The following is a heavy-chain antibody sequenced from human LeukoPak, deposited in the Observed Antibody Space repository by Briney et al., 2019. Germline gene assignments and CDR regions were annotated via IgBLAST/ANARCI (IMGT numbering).Heavy chain of an antibody. J-gene: IGHJ4*02. CDR1: GGSISSSSYY. CDR2: IYYSGST. V-gene: IGHV4-39*02. CDR3: ARDAPLFIGAEPRFDY. Sequence: SETLSLTCTVSGGSISSSSYYWGWVRQPPGRGLEWLGSIYYSGSTYYNPSLKSRVTISVDTSKNQFSLKLSSVTAADTAVYYCARDAPLFIGAEPRFDYWGQGTLVTVSS. D-gene: IGHD5-12*01.